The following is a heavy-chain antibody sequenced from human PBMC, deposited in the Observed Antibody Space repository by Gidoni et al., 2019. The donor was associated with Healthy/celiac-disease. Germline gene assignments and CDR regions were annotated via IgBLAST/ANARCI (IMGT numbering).Heavy chain of an antibody. CDR2: IYYSGST. Sequence: QLQLQESCPGLVKPSETLSLTCTVSGGSLSSSRYYCGWIRQPPGKGLEWIGSIYYSGSTYYNPSLKSRVTISVDTSKNQFSLKLSSVTAADTAVYYCARLPSGRGPATLYSSGWLNWFDPWGQGTLVTVSS. CDR1: GGSLSSSRYY. CDR3: ARLPSGRGPATLYSSGWLNWFDP. D-gene: IGHD6-19*01. J-gene: IGHJ5*02. V-gene: IGHV4-39*01.